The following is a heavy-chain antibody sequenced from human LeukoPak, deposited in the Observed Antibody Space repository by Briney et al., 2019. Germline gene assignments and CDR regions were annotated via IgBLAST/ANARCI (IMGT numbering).Heavy chain of an antibody. CDR1: GGSISSYY. D-gene: IGHD3-9*01. CDR3: ARTTLRYFDWLYQSYGMDV. Sequence: SETLSLTCTVSGGSISSYYWSWIRQPPGKGLEWIGYIYYSGSTNYNPSLKSRVTISVDTSKNQFSLKLSSVTAADTAVYYCARTTLRYFDWLYQSYGMDVWGQGTTVTVSS. CDR2: IYYSGST. V-gene: IGHV4-59*08. J-gene: IGHJ6*02.